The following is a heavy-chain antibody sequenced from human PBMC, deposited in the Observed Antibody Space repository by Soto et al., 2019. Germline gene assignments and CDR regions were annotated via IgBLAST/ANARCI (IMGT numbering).Heavy chain of an antibody. Sequence: EVQLVESGGGLVQPGGSLRLSCAASGFTFSSYAMHWVRQAPGKGLEYVSAISSNGGSTYYANSVKGRFTISRDNSKNTLYLQMGSLRAEDMDVYYCARRDGYNSDYWGQGTLVTVSS. D-gene: IGHD5-12*01. V-gene: IGHV3-64*01. J-gene: IGHJ4*02. CDR3: ARRDGYNSDY. CDR2: ISSNGGST. CDR1: GFTFSSYA.